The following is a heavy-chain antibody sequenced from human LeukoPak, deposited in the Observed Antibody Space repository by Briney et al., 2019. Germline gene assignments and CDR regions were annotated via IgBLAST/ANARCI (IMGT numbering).Heavy chain of an antibody. D-gene: IGHD1-26*01. Sequence: SETLSLTCTVSGGSISSYFWTWIRQPAGKGLEWIGHIYTSGSTKYNPSLKSRVTISVDTSKNQFSLKLSSVTAADTAVYYCARYSGYWYFDLWGRGTLVTVSS. V-gene: IGHV4-4*07. CDR3: ARYSGYWYFDL. J-gene: IGHJ2*01. CDR2: IYTSGST. CDR1: GGSISSYF.